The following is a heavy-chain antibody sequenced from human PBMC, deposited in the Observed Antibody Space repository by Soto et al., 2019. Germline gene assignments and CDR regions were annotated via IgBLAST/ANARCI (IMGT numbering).Heavy chain of an antibody. J-gene: IGHJ6*02. Sequence: QVQLQESGPGLVKPSENLSLTCTVSGGSISSYYWSWIRKPPGKGLEWIGYIYYSVSTNYNPSLKSRVTISVDTSKNQFSLKLSSVTAADTAVYYCARSLRYYYYDGMDVWGQWTTVTVSS. V-gene: IGHV4-59*01. CDR3: ARSLRYYYYDGMDV. CDR1: GGSISSYY. CDR2: IYYSVST.